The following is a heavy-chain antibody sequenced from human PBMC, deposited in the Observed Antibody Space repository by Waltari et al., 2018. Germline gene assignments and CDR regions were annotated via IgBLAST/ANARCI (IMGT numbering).Heavy chain of an antibody. D-gene: IGHD3-22*01. J-gene: IGHJ4*02. CDR1: GGSISSHY. Sequence: QVQLQESGPGLVKPSETLSLTCTVSGGSISSHYWSWIRQPPGKGLEWIGSIYHSGSTYYNPSLKSRVTISVDTSKNQFSLKLSSVTAADTAVYYCARDSSGYYYFDYWGQGTLVTVSS. CDR3: ARDSSGYYYFDY. CDR2: IYHSGST. V-gene: IGHV4-38-2*02.